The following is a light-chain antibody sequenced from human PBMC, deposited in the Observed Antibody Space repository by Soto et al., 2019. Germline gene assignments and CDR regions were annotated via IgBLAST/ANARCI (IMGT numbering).Light chain of an antibody. CDR2: DAS. Sequence: EIVLTQSPATLSLSPGQRATLSCRASQSVKTFLVWYQHRPGQAPRVLIYDASHRASGIPARFSGSGSGTDFTLTISSLQSEDFAAYYCQQYNNWPPSTFGQGTRLEIK. V-gene: IGKV3-11*01. J-gene: IGKJ5*01. CDR3: QQYNNWPPST. CDR1: QSVKTF.